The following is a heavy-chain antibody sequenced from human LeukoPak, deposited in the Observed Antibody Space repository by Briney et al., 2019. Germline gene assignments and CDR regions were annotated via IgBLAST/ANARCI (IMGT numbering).Heavy chain of an antibody. D-gene: IGHD6-6*01. V-gene: IGHV4-39*07. CDR2: IYYSGST. CDR1: GGSISSSSYY. J-gene: IGHJ4*02. Sequence: KPSETLSLTCTVSGGSISSSSYYWGWIRQPPGKGLEWIGSIYYSGSTYYNPSLKSRVTISVETSKNQFSPKLSSVTAADTAVYYCARVSSSGRNFDYWGQGTLVTVSS. CDR3: ARVSSSGRNFDY.